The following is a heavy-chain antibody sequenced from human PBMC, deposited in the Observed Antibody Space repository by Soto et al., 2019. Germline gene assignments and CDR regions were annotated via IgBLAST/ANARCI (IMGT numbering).Heavy chain of an antibody. CDR3: ARAVGALGHWFDP. CDR1: GYNFNSYT. V-gene: IGHV1-18*01. Sequence: QVQLVQSGAEVKKPGASVKVSCKASGYNFNSYTISWVRQAPGQGLEWMGRISAYNGNTNYAQKLQGRVTMTTDTTTSTAYMELRSLRSDDTAVYHCARAVGALGHWFDPGGQGTLVTVSS. CDR2: ISAYNGNT. D-gene: IGHD1-26*01. J-gene: IGHJ5*02.